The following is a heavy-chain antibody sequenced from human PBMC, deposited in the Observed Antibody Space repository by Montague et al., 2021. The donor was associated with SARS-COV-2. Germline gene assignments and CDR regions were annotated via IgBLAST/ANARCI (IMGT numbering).Heavy chain of an antibody. CDR2: ISYDGSNK. CDR3: AREGGGSGSYYYSFDY. CDR1: GFTFSSYA. D-gene: IGHD3-10*01. V-gene: IGHV3-30*04. Sequence: SLRLSCAASGFTFSSYAMHWVRQAPGKGLEWVAVISYDGSNKYYADSVKGRFTISRDNSKNTLYLQMNSLRAEDTAVYYCAREGGGSGSYYYSFDYWGQGTLVTVSS. J-gene: IGHJ4*02.